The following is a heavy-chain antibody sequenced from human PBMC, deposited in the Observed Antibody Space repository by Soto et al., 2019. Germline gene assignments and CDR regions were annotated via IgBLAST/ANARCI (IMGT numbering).Heavy chain of an antibody. D-gene: IGHD3-10*01. CDR3: ARGLEVRGVYYYYGMDV. CDR1: GYTFTSYG. J-gene: IGHJ6*02. Sequence: AASVKVSCKASGYTFTSYGISWVRQAPGQGLEWMGWISAYNGNTNYAQKLQGRVTMTTDTSTSTAYMELRSLRSDDTAVYYCARGLEVRGVYYYYGMDVWGQGTTVTVSS. CDR2: ISAYNGNT. V-gene: IGHV1-18*01.